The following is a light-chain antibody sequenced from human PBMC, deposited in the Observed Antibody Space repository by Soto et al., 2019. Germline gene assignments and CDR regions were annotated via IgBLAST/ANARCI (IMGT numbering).Light chain of an antibody. Sequence: DIVLTQSPATLSLSPGERATLSCRASQSVSSYLAWYQQKPGQAPRLLISAASNRATGIPARFSGGGSRTDFTLTISSLEPEDVAVYYCQQYYSTPPTFGQGTKVEIK. CDR1: QSVSSY. V-gene: IGKV3-11*01. CDR2: AAS. CDR3: QQYYSTPPT. J-gene: IGKJ1*01.